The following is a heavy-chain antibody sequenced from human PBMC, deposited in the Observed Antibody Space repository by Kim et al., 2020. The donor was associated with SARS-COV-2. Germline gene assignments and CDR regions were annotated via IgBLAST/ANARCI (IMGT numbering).Heavy chain of an antibody. V-gene: IGHV5-51*01. D-gene: IGHD1-26*01. CDR3: ARRELYSAAWYRADF. CDR2: IYPRDSET. J-gene: IGHJ4*02. Sequence: GESLKISCQASGYSFTDYWIGWVRQMPGRGLEWMAIIYPRDSETRHNPSFQGHVSISADKSLTTAYLEWVSLKPSDTAIYYFARRELYSAAWYRADFWGPGTLVTVSS. CDR1: GYSFTDYW.